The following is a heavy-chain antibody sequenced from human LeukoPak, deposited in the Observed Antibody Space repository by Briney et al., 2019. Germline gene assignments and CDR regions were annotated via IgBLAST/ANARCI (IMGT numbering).Heavy chain of an antibody. J-gene: IGHJ4*02. CDR1: GYDFTSVG. Sequence: ASVKVSFKASGYDFTSVGITWVRQAPGQGLEWMGWISPYNGNTRYVQKLQGRVTMTTDTSTSTAYMELRSLRFDDTAVYYCARAGSGSGWYFDYWGQGTLVTVSS. CDR3: ARAGSGSGWYFDY. V-gene: IGHV1-18*01. CDR2: ISPYNGNT. D-gene: IGHD6-19*01.